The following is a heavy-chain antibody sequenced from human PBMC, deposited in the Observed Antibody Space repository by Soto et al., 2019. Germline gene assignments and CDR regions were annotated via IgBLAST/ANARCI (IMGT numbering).Heavy chain of an antibody. D-gene: IGHD3-9*01. CDR3: AKDRSAYDILTGYSRPTIDS. CDR2: ISYDGSNK. J-gene: IGHJ4*02. V-gene: IGHV3-30*18. Sequence: PGGSLRLSCAASGFTFSTYGMHWVRQAPGKGLEWAAVISYDGSNKYYADSVKGRFTISRDNSKNTLYLQMNSLRAEDTAIYYCAKDRSAYDILTGYSRPTIDSWGQGTLVTVSS. CDR1: GFTFSTYG.